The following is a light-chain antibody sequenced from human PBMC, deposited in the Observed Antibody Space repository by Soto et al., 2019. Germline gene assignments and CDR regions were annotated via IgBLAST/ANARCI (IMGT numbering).Light chain of an antibody. CDR1: QSVTNNY. CDR3: QQYGTSRT. Sequence: EVVLTQSPGTLSLSPGERATLSCRASQSVTNNYLAWYQQRPGLAPRLLIYGASTRTAGIPDRFTGSGSGTDFTLTISRLEPEDFAVYYWQQYGTSRTFGQGTKVEIK. J-gene: IGKJ1*01. V-gene: IGKV3-20*01. CDR2: GAS.